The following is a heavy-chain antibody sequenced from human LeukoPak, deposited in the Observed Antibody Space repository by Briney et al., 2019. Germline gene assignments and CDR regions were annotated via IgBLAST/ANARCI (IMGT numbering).Heavy chain of an antibody. J-gene: IGHJ6*02. Sequence: SETLSLTCAVYGGSFSGHFWTWIRQSPGKGLEWIGEVKHTVSTHSNPSLESRVIISLDASKNQFSLKLSSVTAADTAVHYCARGRSGRWLQFCGGMDVWGQGTTVIVSS. CDR1: GGSFSGHF. V-gene: IGHV4-34*01. D-gene: IGHD5-24*01. CDR2: VKHTVST. CDR3: ARGRSGRWLQFCGGMDV.